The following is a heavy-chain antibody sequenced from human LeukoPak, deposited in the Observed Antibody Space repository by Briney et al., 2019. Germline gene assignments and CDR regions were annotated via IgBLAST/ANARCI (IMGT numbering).Heavy chain of an antibody. CDR2: ISYDGSNK. CDR1: GFTFSSYG. V-gene: IGHV3-30*18. CDR3: AKDEGSSWYNWFDP. Sequence: PGGSLRLSCAASGFTFSSYGMHWVRQAPGKGLEWVAVISYDGSNKYYADSVKGRFTISRDNSKNTLYLQMNSLRAEDTAVYYCAKDEGSSWYNWFDPWGQGTLVTVSS. D-gene: IGHD6-13*01. J-gene: IGHJ5*02.